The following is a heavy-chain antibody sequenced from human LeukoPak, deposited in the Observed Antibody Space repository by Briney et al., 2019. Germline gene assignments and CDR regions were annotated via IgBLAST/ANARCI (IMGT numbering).Heavy chain of an antibody. CDR2: IIPISGTA. CDR3: ARDLSDYGMYYFDY. J-gene: IGHJ4*02. Sequence: SVKVSCKASRGSFSSYAISWVRLAPGQGLEWMGGIIPISGTANYAQKFQGRVTITADESTSTAYMDLNSLRSEDTAVYYCARDLSDYGMYYFDYWGQGTLVTVSS. D-gene: IGHD4/OR15-4a*01. CDR1: RGSFSSYA. V-gene: IGHV1-69*13.